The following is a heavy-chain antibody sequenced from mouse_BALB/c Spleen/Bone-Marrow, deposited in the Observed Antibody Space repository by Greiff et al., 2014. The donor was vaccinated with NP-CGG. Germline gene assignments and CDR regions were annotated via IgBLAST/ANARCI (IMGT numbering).Heavy chain of an antibody. V-gene: IGHV1-26*01. CDR3: ARSRYGIY. D-gene: IGHD2-14*01. CDR2: INPNSGDS. J-gene: IGHJ2*01. CDR1: GYTFTDYY. Sequence: EVQLQQSGPELVKPGASVKMSCKASGYTFTDYYMKWVKQNHGKSLEWIGDINPNSGDSLHNQKFKGKATLTVDKSSSTAYMQLNSLTSEDSAVYYCARSRYGIYWGQGTTLTVSS.